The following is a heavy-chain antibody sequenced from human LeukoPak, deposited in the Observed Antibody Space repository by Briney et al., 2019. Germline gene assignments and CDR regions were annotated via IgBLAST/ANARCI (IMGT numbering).Heavy chain of an antibody. D-gene: IGHD1-7*01. CDR3: VWNSEHYFDF. J-gene: IGHJ4*02. V-gene: IGHV3-15*01. Sequence: PGGSLRLSCAASGFTFTNAWMSWVRQAPGKGLEWVGRIKNKGEGETTDYAAPVKGRFTSSRDDSENTLFLQMHSLETEDTALYYCVWNSEHYFDFWGQGSLVTVSS. CDR2: IKNKGEGETT. CDR1: GFTFTNAW.